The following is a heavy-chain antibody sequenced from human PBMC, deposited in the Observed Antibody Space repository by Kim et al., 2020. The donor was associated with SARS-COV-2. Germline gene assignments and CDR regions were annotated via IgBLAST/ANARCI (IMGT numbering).Heavy chain of an antibody. V-gene: IGHV6-1*01. J-gene: IGHJ4*02. CDR2: YN. D-gene: IGHD6-13*01. Sequence: YNAYAVSVTSRITINPDTSKTHFSLPLNSVTPEDTAVYYCARVAAGLFDYWGQGTLVPVSS. CDR3: ARVAAGLFDY.